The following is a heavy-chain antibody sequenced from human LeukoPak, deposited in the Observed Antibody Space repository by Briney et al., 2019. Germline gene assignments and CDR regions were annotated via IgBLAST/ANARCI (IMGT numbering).Heavy chain of an antibody. CDR2: INSDGFSI. CDR3: ARMYCSGDSCWFDY. CDR1: GFTFSSYW. Sequence: GGSLRLSCAASGFTFSSYWMHWVRQAPGKGLVWVSRINSDGFSITYADSVKGRFTISRDNAKKTLYLQMNSLRAEDTALYYCARMYCSGDSCWFDYWGQGTLVTVSS. J-gene: IGHJ4*02. V-gene: IGHV3-74*03. D-gene: IGHD2-15*01.